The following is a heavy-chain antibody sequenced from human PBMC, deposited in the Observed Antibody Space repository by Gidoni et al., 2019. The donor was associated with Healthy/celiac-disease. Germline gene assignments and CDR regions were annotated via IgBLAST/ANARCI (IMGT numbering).Heavy chain of an antibody. J-gene: IGHJ6*02. V-gene: IGHV3-21*01. Sequence: EVQLVESGGGLVKPGGSLRLSCAASGFTFSSYRMNWVRQAPGKGLEWVSYISSSSSYIYYADSVKGRFTISRDNAKNSLYLQMNSLRAEDTAVYYCARDRPSDGMDVWGQGTTVTVSS. CDR3: ARDRPSDGMDV. D-gene: IGHD6-6*01. CDR2: ISSSSSYI. CDR1: GFTFSSYR.